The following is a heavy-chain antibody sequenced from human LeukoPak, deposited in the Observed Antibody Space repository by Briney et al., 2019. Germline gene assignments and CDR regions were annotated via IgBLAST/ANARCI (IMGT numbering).Heavy chain of an antibody. CDR1: GFTFSSYS. J-gene: IGHJ3*02. CDR3: AREFSGYAFDI. V-gene: IGHV3-21*01. CDR2: ISSSSSYI. Sequence: GGSLRLSCAASGFTFSSYSMNWVRQAPGKGLEWVSSISSSSSYIYYADSVKGRFTISRDNSKNTLYLQMNSLRAEDTAVYYCAREFSGYAFDIWGQGTMVTVSS. D-gene: IGHD6-19*01.